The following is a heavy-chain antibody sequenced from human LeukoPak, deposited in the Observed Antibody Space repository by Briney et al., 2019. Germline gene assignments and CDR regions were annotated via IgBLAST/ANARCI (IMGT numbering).Heavy chain of an antibody. CDR1: GFTFSSYA. CDR2: ISYGGSNK. J-gene: IGHJ5*02. Sequence: GGSLRLSCAASGFTFSSYAMHWVRQAPGKGLEWVAVISYGGSNKYYADSVKGRFTISRDNSKNTLYLQMNSLRAEDTAVYYCARDRVAASNWFDPWGQGTLVTVSS. V-gene: IGHV3-30-3*01. CDR3: ARDRVAASNWFDP. D-gene: IGHD6-6*01.